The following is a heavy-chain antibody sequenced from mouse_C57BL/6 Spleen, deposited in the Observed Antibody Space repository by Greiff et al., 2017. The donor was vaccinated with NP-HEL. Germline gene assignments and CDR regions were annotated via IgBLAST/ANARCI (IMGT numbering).Heavy chain of an antibody. D-gene: IGHD4-1*01. CDR1: GYTFTSYW. CDR3: ARNWDSWFAY. CDR2: INPSSGYT. V-gene: IGHV1-7*01. J-gene: IGHJ3*01. Sequence: VKLVESGAELAKPGASVKLSCKASGYTFTSYWMHWVKQRPGQGLEWIGYINPSSGYTKYNQKFKDKAKLTADKSSSTAYMQLSSLTYEDSAVYYCARNWDSWFAYWGQGTLVTVSA.